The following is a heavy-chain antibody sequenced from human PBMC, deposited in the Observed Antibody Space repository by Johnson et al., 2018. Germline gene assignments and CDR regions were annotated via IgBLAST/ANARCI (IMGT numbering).Heavy chain of an antibody. CDR1: GYTFTSYD. CDR2: MNPNSGNT. V-gene: IGHV1-8*01. D-gene: IGHD4-17*01. Sequence: QVQLVESGAEVKKPGASVKVSCKASGYTFTSYDINWVRQATGQGLEWMGWMNPNSGNTGYAQKFQGRVTMTRNTSISTAYMELSSLRSEDTAVYYCARENGGYGDYATWNYYYYYGMDVWGQGSTVTVSS. CDR3: ARENGGYGDYATWNYYYYYGMDV. J-gene: IGHJ6*02.